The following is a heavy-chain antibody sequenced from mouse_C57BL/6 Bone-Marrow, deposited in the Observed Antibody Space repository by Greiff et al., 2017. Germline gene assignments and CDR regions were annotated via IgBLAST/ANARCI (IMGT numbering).Heavy chain of an antibody. CDR2: IDPSDSYT. J-gene: IGHJ2*01. CDR1: GYTFTSYW. D-gene: IGHD1-3*01. CDR3: AVMTALKCYCDY. Sequence: VQLQQPGAELVKPGASVKLSCKASGYTFTSYWMPWVKQRPGQGLEWIGEIDPSDSYTNYNQKFKGKATLTVDTSSSTAYMQLSSLTSEDSAVYYCAVMTALKCYCDYWGQGTTLTVSS. V-gene: IGHV1-50*01.